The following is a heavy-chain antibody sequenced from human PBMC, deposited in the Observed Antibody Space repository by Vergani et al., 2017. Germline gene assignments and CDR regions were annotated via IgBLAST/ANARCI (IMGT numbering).Heavy chain of an antibody. CDR3: AKDQDSGIFGY. V-gene: IGHV3-30*18. CDR1: GFTFSSYG. J-gene: IGHJ4*02. Sequence: QVQLVESGGGVVQPGRSLRLSCAAFGFTFSSYGMHWVRQAPGKGLEWVAVISYDGSNKYYADSVKGRFTISRDNSKNTLYLQMNSLRAEDTAVYYCAKDQDSGIFGYWGQGTLVTVSS. CDR2: ISYDGSNK. D-gene: IGHD1-26*01.